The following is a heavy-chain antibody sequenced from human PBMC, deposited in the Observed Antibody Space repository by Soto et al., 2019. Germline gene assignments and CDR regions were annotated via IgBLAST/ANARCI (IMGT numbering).Heavy chain of an antibody. CDR2: INHSGGT. Sequence: PSETLSLTCAVYGGSFSGYYWSWIRQPPGKGLEWIGEINHSGGTNYNPSLKSRVTISVDTSKNQFSLKLSSVTAADTAVYYCARVPEEEQQYFQHWGQGTLVTVSS. CDR3: ARVPEEEQQYFQH. D-gene: IGHD6-13*01. CDR1: GGSFSGYY. V-gene: IGHV4-34*01. J-gene: IGHJ1*01.